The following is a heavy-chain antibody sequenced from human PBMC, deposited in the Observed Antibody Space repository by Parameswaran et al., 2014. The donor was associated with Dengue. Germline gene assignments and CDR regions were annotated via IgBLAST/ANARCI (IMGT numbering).Heavy chain of an antibody. V-gene: IGHV4-30-4*01. D-gene: IGHD5-18*01. Sequence: VRQAPGKGLEWIGYIYYSGSTYYNPSLKSRVTISVDTSKNQFSLKLSSVTAADTAVYYCARGLPDTAMDIGGGAFDIWGQGTMVTVSS. CDR2: IYYSGST. CDR3: ARGLPDTAMDIGGGAFDI. J-gene: IGHJ3*02.